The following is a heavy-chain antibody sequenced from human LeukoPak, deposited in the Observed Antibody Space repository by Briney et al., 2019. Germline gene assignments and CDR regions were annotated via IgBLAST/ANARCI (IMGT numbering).Heavy chain of an antibody. CDR1: GYTFTSYD. CDR2: MNPNSGNT. J-gene: IGHJ5*02. Sequence: ASVKVSCKASGYTFTSYDINWVRQATGQGLEWMGWMNPNSGNTGYAQKFQGRVTMTRNTSISTAYMELSSLRSEDTAVYYCAREDGSGSYYRVGWFDPWGQGTLVTVSS. V-gene: IGHV1-8*01. D-gene: IGHD3-10*01. CDR3: AREDGSGSYYRVGWFDP.